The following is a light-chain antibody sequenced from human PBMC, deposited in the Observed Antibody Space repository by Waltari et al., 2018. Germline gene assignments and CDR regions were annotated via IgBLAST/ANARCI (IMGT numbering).Light chain of an antibody. Sequence: QSALTQPASVSGSPGQSVTIFCAGTSNDVGGYNSVSWYQEHPGQAPRVLIYDVSDRPSGVSDRFSASKSGNTASLTISGLQAEDEADYYCSSQSSNDVVLFGGGTKLTVL. J-gene: IGLJ2*01. CDR1: SNDVGGYNS. CDR2: DVS. V-gene: IGLV2-14*01. CDR3: SSQSSNDVVL.